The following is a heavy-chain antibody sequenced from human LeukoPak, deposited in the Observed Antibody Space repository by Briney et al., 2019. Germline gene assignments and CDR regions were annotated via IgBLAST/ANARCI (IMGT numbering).Heavy chain of an antibody. V-gene: IGHV4-59*01. Sequence: SETLSLTCTVSGGSISSYYWSWIRQPPGKGLEWIGYIYYSGSTNYNPSLKSRVTISVDTSKNQFSLKLSSVTAADTAVYYCARDTGYSYGYNWFDPWGQGTLVTVSS. CDR1: GGSISSYY. D-gene: IGHD5-18*01. J-gene: IGHJ5*02. CDR2: IYYSGST. CDR3: ARDTGYSYGYNWFDP.